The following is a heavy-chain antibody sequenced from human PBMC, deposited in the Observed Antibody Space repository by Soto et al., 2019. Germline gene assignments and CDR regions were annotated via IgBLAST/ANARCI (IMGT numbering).Heavy chain of an antibody. CDR2: ISVYNGNT. Sequence: ASVKVSCKASGYTFTSYGISWVRQAPGQGLEWMGWISVYNGNTNYAQKLQGRVTMTTDTSTSTAYMELRSLRFDDTAVYYCARKNYYESSDYWGQGTLVTVSS. J-gene: IGHJ4*02. CDR3: ARKNYYESSDY. D-gene: IGHD3-22*01. CDR1: GYTFTSYG. V-gene: IGHV1-18*01.